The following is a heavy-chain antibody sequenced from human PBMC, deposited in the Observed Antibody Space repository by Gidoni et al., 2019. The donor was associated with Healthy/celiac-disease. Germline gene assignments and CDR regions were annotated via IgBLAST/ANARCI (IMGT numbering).Heavy chain of an antibody. Sequence: EVQLVESGGGLVKPGRSLRLSCTASGLTFGDYAMSWFRQAPGKGLGWVGFIRSKAYGGTTKYAASVKGRFTISRDDSKSIAYLQMNSLKTEDTAVYYCTRDPPSITMFRFDYWGQGTLVTVSS. J-gene: IGHJ4*02. V-gene: IGHV3-49*05. D-gene: IGHD3-10*01. CDR3: TRDPPSITMFRFDY. CDR1: GLTFGDYA. CDR2: IRSKAYGGTT.